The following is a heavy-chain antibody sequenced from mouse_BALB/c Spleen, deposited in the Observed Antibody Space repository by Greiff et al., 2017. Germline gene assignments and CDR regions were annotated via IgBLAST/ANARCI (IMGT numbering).Heavy chain of an antibody. CDR3: ARDLAGHGAWFAY. V-gene: IGHV5-9-4*01. Sequence: EVQGVESGGGLVKPGGSLKLSCAASGFTFSSYAMSWVRQSPEKRLEWVAEISSGGSYTYYPDTVTGRFTISRDNAKNTLYLEMSSLRSEDTAMYYCARDLAGHGAWFAYWGQGTLVTVSA. J-gene: IGHJ3*01. CDR2: ISSGGSYT. CDR1: GFTFSSYA.